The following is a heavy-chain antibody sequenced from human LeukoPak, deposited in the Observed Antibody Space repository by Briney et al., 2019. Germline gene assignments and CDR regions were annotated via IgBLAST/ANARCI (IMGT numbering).Heavy chain of an antibody. D-gene: IGHD3-3*01. V-gene: IGHV3-64*01. CDR2: ISSNGGST. J-gene: IGHJ2*01. CDR1: GFTFSTYG. Sequence: GGSLRLSCAASGFTFSTYGMHWVRQAPGKGLEYVSGISSNGGSTYYANSVKGRFTISRDNSKNTLFLQMGSLRPEDTAVYYCARDRSTDWYYDFWSGTHWYFDLWGRGTLVTVSS. CDR3: ARDRSTDWYYDFWSGTHWYFDL.